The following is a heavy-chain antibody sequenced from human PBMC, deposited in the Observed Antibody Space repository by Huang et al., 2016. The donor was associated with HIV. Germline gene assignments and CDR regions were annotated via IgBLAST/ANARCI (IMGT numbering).Heavy chain of an antibody. CDR2: IRSKANSYGT. V-gene: IGHV3-73*02. J-gene: IGHJ4*02. D-gene: IGHD2-21*02. CDR1: GLTFSGSA. CDR3: WISVVTASGY. Sequence: EVQLVESGGGLVQPGGSLKLSCAASGLTFSGSAMHWVRQGSGEGLGWVCRIRSKANSYGTAYAASVKGRFTISRDDSKNTAYLQMNSLKTEDTAVYYCWISVVTASGYWGQGTLVTVSS.